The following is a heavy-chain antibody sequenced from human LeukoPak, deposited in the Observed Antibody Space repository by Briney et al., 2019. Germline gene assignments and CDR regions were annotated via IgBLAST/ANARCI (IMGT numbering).Heavy chain of an antibody. CDR3: ARDTDYYDSSGYHDY. J-gene: IGHJ4*02. Sequence: NPSETLSLTCTVSGGSISSSSYYWGWIRQPPGKGLEWIGSIYYSGSTYYNPSLKSRVTISVDTSKNQFSLKLSSVTAADTAVYYCARDTDYYDSSGYHDYWGQGTLVTVSS. CDR1: GGSISSSSYY. D-gene: IGHD3-22*01. V-gene: IGHV4-39*07. CDR2: IYYSGST.